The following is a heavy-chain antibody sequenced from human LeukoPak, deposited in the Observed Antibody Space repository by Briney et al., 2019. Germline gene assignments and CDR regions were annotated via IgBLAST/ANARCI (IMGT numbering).Heavy chain of an antibody. CDR3: ARDRLTIFGVVIGLNY. J-gene: IGHJ4*02. CDR2: IIPIFGTA. D-gene: IGHD3-3*01. CDR1: GGTFSSYA. V-gene: IGHV1-69*05. Sequence: SVKVSCKASGGTFSSYAISWVRQAPGQGLEWMGRIIPIFGTANYAQKFQGRVTITTDESTSTAYMELSSLRSEDTAVYYCARDRLTIFGVVIGLNYWGQATLVTVSS.